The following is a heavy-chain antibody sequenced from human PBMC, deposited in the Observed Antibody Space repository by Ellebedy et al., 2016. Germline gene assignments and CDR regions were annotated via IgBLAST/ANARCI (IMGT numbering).Heavy chain of an antibody. J-gene: IGHJ4*02. Sequence: ASVKVSCKASGYTFSSYGINWVRQAAGQGLEWMGWMNPDSGNTGYAQKFQGRLTMTRNTSISTAYMALSSLTSEDTAVYYCARAIASGVENCGHWGQGTLLTVSS. D-gene: IGHD3-10*01. CDR3: ARAIASGVENCGH. CDR2: MNPDSGNT. CDR1: GYTFSSYG. V-gene: IGHV1-8*01.